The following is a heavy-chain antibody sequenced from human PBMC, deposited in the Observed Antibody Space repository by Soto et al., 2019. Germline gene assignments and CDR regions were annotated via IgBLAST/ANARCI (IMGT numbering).Heavy chain of an antibody. CDR3: AGDIPSGSYRFDY. V-gene: IGHV4-59*08. CDR1: GGSISTYP. J-gene: IGHJ4*02. D-gene: IGHD1-26*01. Sequence: QVQLQESGPGLVKPSETLSLTCTVSGGSISTYPWSWIRQPPGKGLEWIGYIYNSGSTIDNPSFQSRVTILLDKPKNQFTLKLGSVTAADTAIYYCAGDIPSGSYRFDYWGQGTLVTVSS. CDR2: IYNSGST.